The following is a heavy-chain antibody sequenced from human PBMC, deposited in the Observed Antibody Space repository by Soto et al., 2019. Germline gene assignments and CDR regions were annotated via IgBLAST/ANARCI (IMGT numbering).Heavy chain of an antibody. CDR2: IYYNGTT. D-gene: IGHD3-16*01. CDR3: TRGHWALDS. J-gene: IGHJ5*01. Sequence: SETLSLTCTVSGGSISHYYWSWIRQPPGKGLEWIAYIYYNGTTNSNPSLKGRVTISLDMSKSQFSLRLTSVTAADTAVYYCTRGHWALDSWAQGTLVTVSS. CDR1: GGSISHYY. V-gene: IGHV4-59*01.